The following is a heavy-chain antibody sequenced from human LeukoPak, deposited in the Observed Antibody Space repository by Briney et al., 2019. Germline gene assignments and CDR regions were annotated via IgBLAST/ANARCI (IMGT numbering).Heavy chain of an antibody. CDR3: ATDPYYYGSGSYYNKSGWFDP. J-gene: IGHJ5*02. D-gene: IGHD3-10*01. CDR2: FDPEYGET. CDR1: GYTLTELS. V-gene: IGHV1-24*01. Sequence: ASVKVSCKVSGYTLTELSMHWVRQAPGKGLEWMGGFDPEYGETIYAQKFQGRVTMTEDTSTDTAYMELSSLRSEDTAVYYCATDPYYYGSGSYYNKSGWFDPWGQGTLVTVSS.